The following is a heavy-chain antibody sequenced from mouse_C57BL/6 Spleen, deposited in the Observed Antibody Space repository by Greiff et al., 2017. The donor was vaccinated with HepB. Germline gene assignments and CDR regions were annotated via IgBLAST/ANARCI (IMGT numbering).Heavy chain of an antibody. CDR3: ARDYYGSSYSYWYFDV. D-gene: IGHD1-1*01. CDR1: GFSLTSYA. J-gene: IGHJ1*03. CDR2: IWTGGGT. V-gene: IGHV2-9-1*01. Sequence: VQLVESGPGLVAPSQSLSITCTVSGFSLTSYAISWVRQPPGKGLEWLGVIWTGGGTNYNSALKSRLSISKDNSKSQVFLKMNSLQTDDTARYYCARDYYGSSYSYWYFDVWGTGTTVTVSS.